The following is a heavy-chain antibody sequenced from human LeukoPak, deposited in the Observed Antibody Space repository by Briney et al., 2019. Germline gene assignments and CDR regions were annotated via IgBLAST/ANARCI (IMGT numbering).Heavy chain of an antibody. Sequence: GGSLRLSCAASGFTFSNYGMHWVRQAPGKGLEWVAVIWNDGSDRDYADSVKGRLTISRDNSKNTVYLQMNSLRAEDTAVYYCAKEGDQFRGYLDAWGKGTTVTVSS. J-gene: IGHJ6*03. CDR3: AKEGDQFRGYLDA. V-gene: IGHV3-33*06. CDR1: GFTFSNYG. CDR2: IWNDGSDR. D-gene: IGHD3-16*01.